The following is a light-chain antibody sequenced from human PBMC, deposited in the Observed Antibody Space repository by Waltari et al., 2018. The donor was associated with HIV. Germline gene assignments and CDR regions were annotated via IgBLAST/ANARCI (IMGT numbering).Light chain of an antibody. Sequence: VVMTQSPLSLPVTPGEPASISCRSSQSLLHSNGYNYFDWYLQKPGQSPQLLIYLGSNRASGVPDRFSGSGSGTDFTLKISRVEAEDVGVYYCMQALQTPITFGQGTRLEIK. CDR2: LGS. CDR3: MQALQTPIT. J-gene: IGKJ5*01. CDR1: QSLLHSNGYNY. V-gene: IGKV2-28*01.